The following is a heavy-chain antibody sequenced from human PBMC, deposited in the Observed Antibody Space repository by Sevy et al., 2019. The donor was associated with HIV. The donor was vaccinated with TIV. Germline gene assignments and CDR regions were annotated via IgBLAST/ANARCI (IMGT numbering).Heavy chain of an antibody. CDR1: GYSFNTYG. CDR2: IGAYDGHT. J-gene: IGHJ6*02. D-gene: IGHD4-17*01. Sequence: ASLKVSCKASGYSFNTYGISWVRQAPGQGLEWMGWIGAYDGHTKYPQKLQGRVTVTKDTSANTAYLELRSLRSDDTAVYYCARDYGDVYYGMDVWGQGTTVTVSS. CDR3: ARDYGDVYYGMDV. V-gene: IGHV1-18*04.